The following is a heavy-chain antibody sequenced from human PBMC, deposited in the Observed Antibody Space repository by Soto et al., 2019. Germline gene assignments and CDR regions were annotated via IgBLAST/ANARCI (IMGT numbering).Heavy chain of an antibody. J-gene: IGHJ4*02. CDR1: GFTFSGYG. Sequence: GGSLRLSCAASGFTFSGYGMHWVRQAPGKGLEWVAVISNSGTNAYYEDSVEGRFTISRDNSKNTLYLQMNSLRIEDTAVYFFARGDPSCKYWLDYWGQGSQVTVSS. D-gene: IGHD2-8*02. CDR2: ISNSGTNA. CDR3: ARGDPSCKYWLDY. V-gene: IGHV3-30*03.